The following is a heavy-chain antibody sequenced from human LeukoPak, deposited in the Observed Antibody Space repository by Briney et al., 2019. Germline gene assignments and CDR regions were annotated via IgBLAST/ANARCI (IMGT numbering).Heavy chain of an antibody. J-gene: IGHJ4*02. CDR2: IRYDGSNK. D-gene: IGHD2-15*01. V-gene: IGHV3-30*02. CDR3: AKDRGSSAGIEY. CDR1: GFAFDAYG. Sequence: HPGGSLGLSCAASGFAFDAYGMHWVRQAPGKGLEWVAFIRYDGSNKYYADSVKGRCTISRDNSKNTLYLQMNSLRPEDTAVYYCAKDRGSSAGIEYWGQGSLVTVSS.